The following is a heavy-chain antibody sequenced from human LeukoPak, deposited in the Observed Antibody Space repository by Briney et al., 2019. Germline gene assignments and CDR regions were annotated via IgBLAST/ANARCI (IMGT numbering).Heavy chain of an antibody. J-gene: IGHJ4*02. V-gene: IGHV1-18*04. CDR3: ARAMRIQLREDY. Sequence: ASVKVSCKASGYTFTSYGISWVRQAPGQGLEWMGWISAHNGNTNYAQKLQGRVTMTTDASTSTAYMELRSLRSDDTAVYYCARAMRIQLREDYWGQGTLVTVSS. CDR1: GYTFTSYG. CDR2: ISAHNGNT. D-gene: IGHD5-18*01.